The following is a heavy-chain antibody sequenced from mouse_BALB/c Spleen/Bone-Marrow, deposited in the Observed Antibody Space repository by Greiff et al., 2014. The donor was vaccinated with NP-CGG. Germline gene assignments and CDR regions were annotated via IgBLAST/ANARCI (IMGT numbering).Heavy chain of an antibody. V-gene: IGHV14-3*02. J-gene: IGHJ3*01. CDR1: GFNIKDTY. Sequence: EVQLQQSGAELVKPGASVKLSCTASGFNIKDTYMHWVKQRPEQGLEWIGRIDPANGNTKYDPKFQGKATITADTSSNTAYLQLSSRTSEDTAVYYRARLDLFAYWGQGTLVTVSA. CDR3: ARLDLFAY. CDR2: IDPANGNT.